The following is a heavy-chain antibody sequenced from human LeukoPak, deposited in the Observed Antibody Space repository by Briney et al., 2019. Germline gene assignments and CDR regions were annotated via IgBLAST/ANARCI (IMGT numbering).Heavy chain of an antibody. J-gene: IGHJ4*02. D-gene: IGHD1-7*01. CDR2: TSDRGDYT. V-gene: IGHV3-23*01. CDR3: ARKAQYNGHYPLDY. Sequence: GGSLRLSCTAAGFSLSMYWMSWVRQAPGKGLEWVSGTSDRGDYTYYADSVKGRFTISRDSSKNTLFLQMNSLRAEDTALYFCARKAQYNGHYPLDYWGQGTLVTVSS. CDR1: GFSLSMYW.